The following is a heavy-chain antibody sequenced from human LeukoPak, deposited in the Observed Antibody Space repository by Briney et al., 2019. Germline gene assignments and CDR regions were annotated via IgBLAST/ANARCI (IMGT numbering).Heavy chain of an antibody. CDR3: ATLVRGSNSYYPY. J-gene: IGHJ4*02. Sequence: ASVKVSCKASGYPFTDYYMHWIRQARGQGPEWMGWTNPNTGDTNYAQKFQGRVTMTTDTCISTAYMDLSRLSSDDTAVYYCATLVRGSNSYYPYWGQGTLVTVSS. D-gene: IGHD3-10*01. V-gene: IGHV1-2*02. CDR2: TNPNTGDT. CDR1: GYPFTDYY.